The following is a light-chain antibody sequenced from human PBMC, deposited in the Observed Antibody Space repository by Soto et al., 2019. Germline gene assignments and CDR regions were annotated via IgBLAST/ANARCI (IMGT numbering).Light chain of an antibody. CDR2: DAS. CDR3: QQRSNWPGIT. J-gene: IGKJ5*01. CDR1: QSVGTY. V-gene: IGKV3-11*01. Sequence: DTVLTQSPGTLSLSPGERATLSCRASQSVGTYLAWYQQKPCQAPRLLIYDASNRATGIAPRFSGSGSGTDFTLTISSLEPEDFAVYYCQQRSNWPGITFGQGTRLEIK.